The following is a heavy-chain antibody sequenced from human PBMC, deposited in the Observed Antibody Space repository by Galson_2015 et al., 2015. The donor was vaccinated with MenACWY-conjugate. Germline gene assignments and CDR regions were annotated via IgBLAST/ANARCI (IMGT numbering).Heavy chain of an antibody. V-gene: IGHV1-69*13. CDR1: GGTFSSYA. CDR3: ARDIPTVTTSVAGNSGVRGFGY. J-gene: IGHJ4*02. D-gene: IGHD4-17*01. CDR2: IIPIFGTA. Sequence: SVKVSCKASGGTFSSYAISWVRQAPGQGLEWMGGIIPIFGTANYAQKFQGRVTITADESTSTAYMELSSLRSEDTAVYYCARDIPTVTTSVAGNSGVRGFGYWGQGTLVTVSS.